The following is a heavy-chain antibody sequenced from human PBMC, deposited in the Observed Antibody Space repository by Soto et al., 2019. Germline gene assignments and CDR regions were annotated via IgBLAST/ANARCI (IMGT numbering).Heavy chain of an antibody. CDR3: ARVVPAAMMGLGDWAETHPANNWFDP. D-gene: IGHD2-2*01. Sequence: QVQLQESGPGLVKPSQTLSLTCTVSGGSISSGGYYWSWIRQHPGKGLEWIGYIYYSGSTYYNPSLKSRVTISVDTSKNQFSLKLSSVTAADTAVYYCARVVPAAMMGLGDWAETHPANNWFDPWGQGTLVTVSS. CDR1: GGSISSGGYY. V-gene: IGHV4-31*03. CDR2: IYYSGST. J-gene: IGHJ5*02.